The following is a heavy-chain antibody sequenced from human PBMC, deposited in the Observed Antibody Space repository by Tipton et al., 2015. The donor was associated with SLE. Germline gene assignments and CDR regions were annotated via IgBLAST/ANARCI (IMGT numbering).Heavy chain of an antibody. CDR3: AKGGALDY. D-gene: IGHD3-16*01. Sequence: GSLRLSCAASGFTFSSYAMSWVRQAPGKGLEWVSVIYSGGSSTYYADSVKGRFTISRDNSKNTLYLQMNSLRAEDTAVYYCAKGGALDYWGQGTPVTVSS. CDR1: GFTFSSYA. V-gene: IGHV3-23*03. CDR2: IYSGGSST. J-gene: IGHJ4*02.